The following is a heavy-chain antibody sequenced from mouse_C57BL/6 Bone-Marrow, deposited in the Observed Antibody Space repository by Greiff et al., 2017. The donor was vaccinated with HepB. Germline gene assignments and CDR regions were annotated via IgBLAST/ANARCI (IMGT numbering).Heavy chain of an antibody. CDR1: GFTFTDYY. CDR2: IRNKANGYTT. Sequence: EVKLVESGGGLVQPGGSLSLSCAASGFTFTDYYMSWVRQPPGKALEWLGFIRNKANGYTTEYSASVKGRFTISIDNSKSILYLQMNALRAEDSATYYCARYRTGNYAMDYWGQGTSVTVSS. V-gene: IGHV7-3*01. CDR3: ARYRTGNYAMDY. J-gene: IGHJ4*01.